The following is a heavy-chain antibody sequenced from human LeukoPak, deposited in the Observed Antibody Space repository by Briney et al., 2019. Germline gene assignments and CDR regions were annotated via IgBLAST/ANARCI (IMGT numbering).Heavy chain of an antibody. D-gene: IGHD2-8*01. CDR3: ARAHCTNGVCHFDY. V-gene: IGHV3-30-3*01. CDR1: GFTFSSYA. CDR2: ISYDGSNK. Sequence: PGGSLRLSCAASGFTFSSYAMHWVRQAPGKGLEWVAVISYDGSNKYYADSVKGRFTISRDNSKNTLYLQMNSLRAEDTAVYYCARAHCTNGVCHFDYWGQGTLVTVSS. J-gene: IGHJ4*02.